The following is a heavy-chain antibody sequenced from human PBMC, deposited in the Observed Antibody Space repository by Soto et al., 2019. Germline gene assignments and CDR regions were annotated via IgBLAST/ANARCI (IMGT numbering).Heavy chain of an antibody. V-gene: IGHV1-69*13. CDR2: IIPIFGTA. CDR3: ASDRVGYCSGGSCYEPNLYYYYRMDV. D-gene: IGHD2-15*01. CDR1: GGTFSSYA. Sequence: SVKVSCKASGGTFSSYAISWVRQAPGQGLEWMGGIIPIFGTANYAQKFQGRVTITADESTSTAYMELSSLRSEDTAVYYCASDRVGYCSGGSCYEPNLYYYYRMDVWGQGTTVTVSS. J-gene: IGHJ6*02.